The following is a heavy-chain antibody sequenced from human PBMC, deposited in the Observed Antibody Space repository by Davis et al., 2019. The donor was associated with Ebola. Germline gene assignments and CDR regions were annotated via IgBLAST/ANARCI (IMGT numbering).Heavy chain of an antibody. CDR1: GFTFGDYA. CDR2: IRSKAYGGTT. CDR3: TRDRTGGNSYYFDY. Sequence: PGGSLRLSCTASGFTFGDYAMSWFRQAPGKGLEWVGFIRSKAYGGTTEYAASVKGRFTISRDDSKSIAYLQMNSLKTEDTAVYYCTRDRTGGNSYYFDYWGQGTLVTVSS. D-gene: IGHD4-23*01. J-gene: IGHJ4*02. V-gene: IGHV3-49*03.